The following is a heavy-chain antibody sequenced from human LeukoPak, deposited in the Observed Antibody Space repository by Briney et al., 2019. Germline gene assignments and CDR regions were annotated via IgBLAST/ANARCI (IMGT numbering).Heavy chain of an antibody. CDR2: ISAYSGNT. Sequence: ASVKVSCKASGYTFTNYGIFWVRQAPGQGLEWMGRISAYSGNTNYAQKLQGRVTMTTETSTSTAYMGLESLRSDDTAVYYCAISQGSYYDTSGYLGGDYWGQGTLVTVSS. CDR3: AISQGSYYDTSGYLGGDY. V-gene: IGHV1-18*01. CDR1: GYTFTNYG. D-gene: IGHD3-22*01. J-gene: IGHJ4*02.